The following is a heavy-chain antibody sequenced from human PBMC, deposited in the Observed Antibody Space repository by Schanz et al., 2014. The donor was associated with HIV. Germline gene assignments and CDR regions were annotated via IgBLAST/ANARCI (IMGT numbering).Heavy chain of an antibody. CDR3: VRETPSGVDYFDY. V-gene: IGHV3-30*03. J-gene: IGHJ4*02. CDR1: GFTFSSYG. CDR2: ISYDGSNK. D-gene: IGHD3-10*01. Sequence: QVQLVESGGGVVQPGRSLRLSCAASGFTFSSYGMHWVRQAPGKGLEWVAVISYDGSNKYYADSVKGRFTISRDNAKNSLHLQMNSLRAEDTAVYYCVRETPSGVDYFDYWGQGTLVTVSS.